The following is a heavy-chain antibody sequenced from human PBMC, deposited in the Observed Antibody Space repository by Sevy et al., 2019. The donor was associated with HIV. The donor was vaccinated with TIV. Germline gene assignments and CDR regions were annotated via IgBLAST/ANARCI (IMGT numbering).Heavy chain of an antibody. CDR1: GFSFSYYG. J-gene: IGHJ6*02. CDR2: ISHDGINE. CDR3: ANAYSGSYSHSYLYALDV. D-gene: IGHD1-26*01. Sequence: GGSLRLSCTGSGFSFSYYGIHWVRQAPGKGLDWVALISHDGINEYYADSVKGGLTISRDNSRNTVYLEMNSLRNEDTAIYFWANAYSGSYSHSYLYALDVWGQGTTVTVSS. V-gene: IGHV3-30*18.